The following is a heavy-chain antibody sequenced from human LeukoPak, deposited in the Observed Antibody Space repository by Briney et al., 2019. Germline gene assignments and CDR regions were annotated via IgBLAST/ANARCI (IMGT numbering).Heavy chain of an antibody. V-gene: IGHV3-64D*09. J-gene: IGHJ4*02. D-gene: IGHD1-20*01. CDR3: VKGGRNNWNPPGIDY. Sequence: GGSLRLSRSASGFTFSSYAIHWVRQAPGKGLEHVSAINSDGGSTYYADSAKGRFTISRDNSKNTLYLQMNSLRAEDTAVYYCVKGGRNNWNPPGIDYWGQGTLVTVSS. CDR1: GFTFSSYA. CDR2: INSDGGST.